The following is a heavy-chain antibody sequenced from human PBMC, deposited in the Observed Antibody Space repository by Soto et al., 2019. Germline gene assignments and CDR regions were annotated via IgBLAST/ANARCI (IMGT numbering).Heavy chain of an antibody. CDR1: GGTFSSYA. D-gene: IGHD4-17*01. CDR2: VIPYNGNT. Sequence: ASVKVSCKASGGTFSSYAISWVRQAPGQGLEWMGGVIPYNGNTNYAQKLQGRVTMTTDTSTSTAYMELRSLRSDDTAVYYCARESTVTFDYWGQGTLVTVSS. J-gene: IGHJ4*02. V-gene: IGHV1-18*01. CDR3: ARESTVTFDY.